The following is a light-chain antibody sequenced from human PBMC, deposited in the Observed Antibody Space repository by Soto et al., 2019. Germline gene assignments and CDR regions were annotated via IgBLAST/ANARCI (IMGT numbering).Light chain of an antibody. CDR1: QSLSNN. CDR2: GAS. V-gene: IGKV3-15*01. Sequence: EIVMTQSPATLSVSPGERDTLSCRASQSLSNNLAWYQQKPGQAPRLLIYGASTRATGIPARFSGSGSGTEFTLTISSLQSGDFAVYYCQQYNYWPPYTVGQGTKVEIK. J-gene: IGKJ2*01. CDR3: QQYNYWPPYT.